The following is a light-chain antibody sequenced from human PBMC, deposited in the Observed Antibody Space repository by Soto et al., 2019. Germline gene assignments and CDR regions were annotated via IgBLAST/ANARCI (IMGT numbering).Light chain of an antibody. Sequence: DVQMTQSPSTLSASVGDSVTITCRASQSISGWLAWYQHKPGKAPKLLIYKASSLESGVPSRFSGGGSGTEFTLTIYSLQPDDFATYYCQQYNSYPWTFGLGTKVDIK. CDR1: QSISGW. J-gene: IGKJ1*01. CDR2: KAS. CDR3: QQYNSYPWT. V-gene: IGKV1-5*03.